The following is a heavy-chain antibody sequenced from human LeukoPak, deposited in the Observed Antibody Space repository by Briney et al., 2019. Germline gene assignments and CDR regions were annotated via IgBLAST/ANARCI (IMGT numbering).Heavy chain of an antibody. CDR1: GFTFSSYA. V-gene: IGHV3-23*01. D-gene: IGHD3-22*01. CDR3: AKARHYYDSSGSFDY. Sequence: GGSLRLSCAASGFTFSSYAMSWVRQAPGKGLEWVSAISGSGGSTHYADSVKGRFTISRDNSKNTLYLQMNSLRAEDTAVYYCAKARHYYDSSGSFDYWGQGTLVTVSS. CDR2: ISGSGGST. J-gene: IGHJ4*02.